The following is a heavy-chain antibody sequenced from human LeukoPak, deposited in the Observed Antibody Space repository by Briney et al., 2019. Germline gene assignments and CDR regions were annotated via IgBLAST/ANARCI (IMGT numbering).Heavy chain of an antibody. Sequence: PSETLSLTCTVSGGSISSYLWSWVRQTPGKGLEWVWDIYSSGRANYNSYSGSANYNPSVKSRVIISVDTSKNHISLNLSSVTAADTAHYYCARGAHSGSYHHFDYWGQGTLVTVSS. CDR2: IYSSGRANYNSYSGSA. D-gene: IGHD1-26*01. J-gene: IGHJ4*02. CDR3: ARGAHSGSYHHFDY. CDR1: GGSISSYL. V-gene: IGHV4-59*01.